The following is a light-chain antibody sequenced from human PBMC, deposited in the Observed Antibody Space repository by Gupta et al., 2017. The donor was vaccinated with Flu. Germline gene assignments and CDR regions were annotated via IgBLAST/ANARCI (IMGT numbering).Light chain of an antibody. CDR1: QGIANY. Sequence: DIQMTQSPSSLSASVGDRVTITCRASQGIANYLAWYQQKPGKVPELLIYGASTLQSGVPSRFSGSGSGTDFTLTISSLQPEDVATYYCQKYDNVAWTFGQGTKVEI. CDR2: GAS. V-gene: IGKV1-27*01. J-gene: IGKJ1*01. CDR3: QKYDNVAWT.